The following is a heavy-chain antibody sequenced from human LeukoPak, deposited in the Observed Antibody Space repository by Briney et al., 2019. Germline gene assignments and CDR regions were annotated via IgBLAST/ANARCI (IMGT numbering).Heavy chain of an antibody. CDR1: GFTFSSYA. Sequence: GRSLRLSCAASGFTFSSYAMHWVRQAPGKGLEWVAVISYDGSNKYYADSVKGRFTISRDNSKNTLYLQMDSQRAEDTAVYYCARGSNAVAGTTYYYYYMDVWGKGTTVTVSS. V-gene: IGHV3-30*01. CDR2: ISYDGSNK. J-gene: IGHJ6*03. D-gene: IGHD6-19*01. CDR3: ARGSNAVAGTTYYYYYMDV.